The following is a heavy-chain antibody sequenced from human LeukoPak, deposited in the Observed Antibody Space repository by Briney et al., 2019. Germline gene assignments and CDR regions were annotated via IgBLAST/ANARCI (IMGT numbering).Heavy chain of an antibody. CDR3: ARDKAAQGLDY. CDR1: XE. CDR2: IGTAGDT. J-gene: IGHJ4*02. V-gene: IGHV3-13*01. Sequence: XEMHWVRQATGKGLEWVSAIGTAGDTYYPGSVKGRFTISRENAKNSLYLQMNSLRAGDTAVYYCARDKAAQGLDYWGQGTLVTVSS. D-gene: IGHD6-6*01.